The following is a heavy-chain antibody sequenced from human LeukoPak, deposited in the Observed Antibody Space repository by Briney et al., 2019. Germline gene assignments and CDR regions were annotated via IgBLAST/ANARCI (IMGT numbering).Heavy chain of an antibody. CDR1: GYTFTSYG. J-gene: IGHJ4*02. Sequence: ASVKVSCKASGYTFTSYGISWVRQAPGQGLEWMGWISAYNGNTNYAQKLQGRVTMTTDTSTSTAYMELRSLRSDDTAVYYCARAPYSSGWQDFDYWGQGTLVTVSS. D-gene: IGHD6-19*01. V-gene: IGHV1-18*01. CDR3: ARAPYSSGWQDFDY. CDR2: ISAYNGNT.